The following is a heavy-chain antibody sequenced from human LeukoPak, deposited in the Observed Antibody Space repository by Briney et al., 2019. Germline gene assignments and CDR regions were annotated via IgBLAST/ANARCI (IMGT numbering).Heavy chain of an antibody. CDR3: ARDPSQRWLQSDYFDY. Sequence: GGSLRLSCVASGFTFEDYGMNWVRHVPGKGLEWVANIKQDGSEKYYVDAVKGRFTISRDNAKNSLYLQMNSLRAEDTAVYYCARDPSQRWLQSDYFDYWGQGTLVTVSS. J-gene: IGHJ4*02. CDR2: IKQDGSEK. D-gene: IGHD5-24*01. V-gene: IGHV3-7*01. CDR1: GFTFEDYG.